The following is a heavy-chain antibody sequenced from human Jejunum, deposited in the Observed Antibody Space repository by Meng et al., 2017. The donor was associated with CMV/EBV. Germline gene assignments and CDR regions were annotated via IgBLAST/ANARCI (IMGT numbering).Heavy chain of an antibody. CDR1: GGSVSSGGYY. D-gene: IGHD6-19*01. V-gene: IGHV4-31*03. CDR2: IYYSGST. Sequence: QVQRQESGPGLVKPSQTLSLTCTVSGGSVSSGGYYWTWIRQHPGKGLEWFRHIYYSGSTFYNPSLKRRVIISIDTSKNQFSLNLRSVTAADTAVYYRARVSSGWDYFDYWGQGTLVTVSS. CDR3: ARVSSGWDYFDY. J-gene: IGHJ4*02.